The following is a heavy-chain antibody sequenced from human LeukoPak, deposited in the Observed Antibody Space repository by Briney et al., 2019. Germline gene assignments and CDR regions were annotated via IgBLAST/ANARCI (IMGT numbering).Heavy chain of an antibody. CDR2: ISDSGVGT. V-gene: IGHV3-23*01. CDR1: GFIFSNYA. CDR3: AKTSGGNY. J-gene: IGHJ4*02. Sequence: PGGSLRLSCAASGFIFSNYAMSWVRRVPGKGLEWVSGISDSGVGTYYADSVKGRFTISRDNSRNTLYLQMSSLRAEDTAVYYCAKTSGGNYWGQGTLVTVSS. D-gene: IGHD4-23*01.